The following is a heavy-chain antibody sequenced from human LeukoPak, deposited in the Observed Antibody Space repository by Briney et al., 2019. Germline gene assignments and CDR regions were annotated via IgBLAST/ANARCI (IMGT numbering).Heavy chain of an antibody. CDR1: GFTFSNYG. D-gene: IGHD5-24*01. V-gene: IGHV3-23*01. CDR2: ISGSADIT. J-gene: IGHJ4*02. CDR3: ARDDRWLQFNN. Sequence: GGSLRLSCAASGFTFSNYGMNWVRQAPGRGREWVSGISGSADITYYADAVKGRFTISRDNSKNTLYLQINSLRAEDTAVYFCARDDRWLQFNNWGQGTLVTVSS.